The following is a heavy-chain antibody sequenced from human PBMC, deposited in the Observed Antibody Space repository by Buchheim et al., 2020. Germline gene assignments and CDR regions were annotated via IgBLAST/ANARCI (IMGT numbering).Heavy chain of an antibody. V-gene: IGHV3-33*01. CDR3: ARDSAPPDILTGDSTERGMDV. D-gene: IGHD3-9*01. J-gene: IGHJ6*02. CDR2: IWYDGSNK. Sequence: QVQLVESGGGVVQPGRSLRLSCAASGFTFSSYGMHWVRQAPGKGLEWVAVIWYDGSNKYYADSVKGRFTISRANSKNTLYLQMNSLRAEETAVYYCARDSAPPDILTGDSTERGMDVWGQGTT. CDR1: GFTFSSYG.